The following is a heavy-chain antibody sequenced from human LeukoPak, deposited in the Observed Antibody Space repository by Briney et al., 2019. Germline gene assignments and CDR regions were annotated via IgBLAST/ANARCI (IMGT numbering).Heavy chain of an antibody. CDR3: AKKWSGDYDSSGVNDAFDI. V-gene: IGHV3-30*02. D-gene: IGHD3-22*01. CDR2: IRYHGSDK. CDR1: GFSFKDYN. J-gene: IGHJ3*02. Sequence: PGGSLRLSCAASGFSFKDYNMHWVRQAPGKGLEWVAFIRYHGSDKYYADSVKDRSTISRDNSKNTLYLQMNSLRAEDTAVYYCAKKWSGDYDSSGVNDAFDIWGQGTMVTVSS.